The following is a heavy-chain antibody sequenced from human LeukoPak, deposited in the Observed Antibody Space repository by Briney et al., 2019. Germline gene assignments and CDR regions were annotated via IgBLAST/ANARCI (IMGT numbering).Heavy chain of an antibody. Sequence: PGGSLRLSCAASGFTFSDYYMSWIRQAPGKGLEWVSYISGSGSTQYYADSVKGRFTISRDNAKNSLYLQMKSLRAEDTAVYYCAREGEHCSGTSCYTLHYYYYYMDVWGKGTTVTVSS. CDR1: GFTFSDYY. CDR3: AREGEHCSGTSCYTLHYYYYYMDV. CDR2: ISGSGSTQ. D-gene: IGHD2-2*02. J-gene: IGHJ6*03. V-gene: IGHV3-11*04.